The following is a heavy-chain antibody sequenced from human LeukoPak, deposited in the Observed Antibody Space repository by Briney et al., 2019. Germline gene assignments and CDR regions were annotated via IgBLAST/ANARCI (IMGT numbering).Heavy chain of an antibody. CDR3: ARVIGDYYGSGAPYWFDP. V-gene: IGHV3-33*01. Sequence: GGSLRLSCAASGFTFSSYGMHWVRQAPGKGLEWVAVIWYDGSNKYYADSVKGRFTISRDNSKNTLYLQMNSLRAEDTAVYYCARVIGDYYGSGAPYWFDPWGQGTLVIVSS. CDR2: IWYDGSNK. J-gene: IGHJ5*02. D-gene: IGHD3-10*01. CDR1: GFTFSSYG.